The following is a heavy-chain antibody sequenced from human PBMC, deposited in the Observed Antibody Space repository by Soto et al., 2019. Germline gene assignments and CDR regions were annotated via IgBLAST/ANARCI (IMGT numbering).Heavy chain of an antibody. CDR1: GVTFSSYA. V-gene: IGHV3-23*01. J-gene: IGHJ6*02. CDR3: ARQGYAGYFYYYGMDV. D-gene: IGHD2-8*01. Sequence: GGSLRLSCAASGVTFSSYAMSWVRQAPGKGLEWVSAISGSGGSTYYADSVKGRFTISRDNSKNALYLQMNSLRAEDTAVYYWARQGYAGYFYYYGMDVWGQGTTVTVSS. CDR2: ISGSGGST.